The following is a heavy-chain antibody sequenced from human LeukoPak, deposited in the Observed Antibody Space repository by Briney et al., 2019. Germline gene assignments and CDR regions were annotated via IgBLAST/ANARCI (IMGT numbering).Heavy chain of an antibody. V-gene: IGHV3-30*03. J-gene: IGHJ4*02. CDR2: ISYDGSNK. CDR3: ARDKGYSYGYSY. CDR1: GFTFSSYW. Sequence: GGSLRLSCVASGFTFSSYWMTWVRQAPGKGLEWVAVISYDGSNKYYADSVKGRFTISRDNSKNTLYLQMNSLRAEDTAVYYCARDKGYSYGYSYWGQGTLVTVSS. D-gene: IGHD5-18*01.